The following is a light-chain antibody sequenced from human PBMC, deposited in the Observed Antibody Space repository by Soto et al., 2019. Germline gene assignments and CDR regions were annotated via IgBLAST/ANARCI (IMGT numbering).Light chain of an antibody. Sequence: DIQMTQSPSTLSAFVGDRVTITCRASQSISGWLAWYQQKPGKAPHLLIYKASSLESGVPSRFSGSGSGTEFTLTISSLQPDDFATYYCQQYNTYSPTFGQGTKAEIQ. CDR1: QSISGW. CDR3: QQYNTYSPT. V-gene: IGKV1-5*03. J-gene: IGKJ1*01. CDR2: KAS.